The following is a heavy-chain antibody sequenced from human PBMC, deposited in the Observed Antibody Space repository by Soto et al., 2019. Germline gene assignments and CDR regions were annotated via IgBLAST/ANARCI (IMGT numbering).Heavy chain of an antibody. CDR2: ISSSGSTI. J-gene: IGHJ5*02. CDR3: ARGDEQQIFPSSNTWFDP. V-gene: IGHV3-11*01. Sequence: GGSLRLSCAASGFTFSDYYMSWIRQAPGKGLEWVSYISSSGSTIYYADSVKGRFTISRDNAKNSLYLQMNSLRAEDTAVYYCARGDEQQIFPSSNTWFDPWGQGTLVTVSS. CDR1: GFTFSDYY. D-gene: IGHD6-13*01.